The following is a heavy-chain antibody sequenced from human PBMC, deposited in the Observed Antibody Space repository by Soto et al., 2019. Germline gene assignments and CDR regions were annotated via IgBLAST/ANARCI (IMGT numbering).Heavy chain of an antibody. J-gene: IGHJ4*02. Sequence: GGSLRLSCAASGITFSDYYMSWIRQAPGKGLEWVSYSSSSSSYTNYADSVKGRFTISRDNAKNSLYLQMNSLRAEDTAVYYCARDHHRYSGYDYVDYWGQGTLVTVSS. CDR2: SSSSSSYT. D-gene: IGHD5-12*01. CDR1: GITFSDYY. CDR3: ARDHHRYSGYDYVDY. V-gene: IGHV3-11*05.